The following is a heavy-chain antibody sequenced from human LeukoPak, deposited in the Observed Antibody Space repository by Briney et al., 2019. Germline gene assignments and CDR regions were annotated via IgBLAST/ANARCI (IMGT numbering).Heavy chain of an antibody. D-gene: IGHD6-13*01. CDR3: ARDGGGIAARDAFDI. Sequence: ASVKVSCKASGYTFTGYYINWVRQAPGQGLEWMGWINPNSGGTNYAQEFQGRVTMTRDTSISTAYMELSRLRSDDTAVYYCARDGGGIAARDAFDIWGQGTMVTVSS. J-gene: IGHJ3*02. CDR1: GYTFTGYY. CDR2: INPNSGGT. V-gene: IGHV1-2*02.